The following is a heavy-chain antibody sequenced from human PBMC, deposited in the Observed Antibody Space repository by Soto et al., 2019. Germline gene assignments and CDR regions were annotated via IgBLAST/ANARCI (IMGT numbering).Heavy chain of an antibody. CDR2: IRSKAYGGTT. J-gene: IGHJ4*02. V-gene: IGHV3-49*02. CDR3: TRDPDCSSTSCYTGY. D-gene: IGHD2-2*02. Sequence: PGKGLEWVGFIRSKAYGGTTEYAASVKGRFTISRDDSKSIAYLQMNSLKTEDTAVYYCTRDPDCSSTSCYTGYWGQGTLVTVS.